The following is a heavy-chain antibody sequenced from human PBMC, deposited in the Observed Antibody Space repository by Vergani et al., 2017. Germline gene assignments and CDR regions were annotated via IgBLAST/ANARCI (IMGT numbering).Heavy chain of an antibody. D-gene: IGHD2-2*01. CDR1: GGSVSSGSYY. J-gene: IGHJ3*02. V-gene: IGHV4-61*10. CDR2: IYYSGST. Sequence: QVQLQESGPGLVKPSETLSLTCTVSGGSVSSGSYYWSWIRQPAGKGLEWIGYIYYSGSTNYNPSLKSRVTISVDTAKNQFSLKLSSVTAADTAVYYCAREDIVVVPAALDAFDIWGQGTMVTVSS. CDR3: AREDIVVVPAALDAFDI.